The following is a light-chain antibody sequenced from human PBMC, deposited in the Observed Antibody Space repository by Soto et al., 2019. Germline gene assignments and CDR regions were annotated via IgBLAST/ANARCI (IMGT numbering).Light chain of an antibody. CDR1: QDISNY. J-gene: IGKJ4*01. CDR2: DAS. CDR3: QQYDNLLALT. Sequence: DIQMTQSPSSLSASVGDRVTITCQASQDISNYLNWYQQKPGKAPKLLIYDASTLETGVPSRFSGSGSGTDFTFTISSLQPEDIATYYCQQYDNLLALTFGGGTKVEIK. V-gene: IGKV1-33*01.